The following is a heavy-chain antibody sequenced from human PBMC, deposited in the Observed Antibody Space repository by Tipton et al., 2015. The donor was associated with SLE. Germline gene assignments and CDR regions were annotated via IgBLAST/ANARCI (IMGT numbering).Heavy chain of an antibody. V-gene: IGHV4-31*03. CDR3: VSSGYPLGSFDV. CDR1: GVSVSSGGYY. J-gene: IGHJ3*01. CDR2: IHSRGST. D-gene: IGHD3-9*01. Sequence: TLSLTCTVSGVSVSSGGYYWNWICQHPGKGLEWIGCIHSRGSTYYTPSLKSRLTMSVDTSNNQFSLQLSSVTAADTALYYCVSSGYPLGSFDVWGQGTMVTVS.